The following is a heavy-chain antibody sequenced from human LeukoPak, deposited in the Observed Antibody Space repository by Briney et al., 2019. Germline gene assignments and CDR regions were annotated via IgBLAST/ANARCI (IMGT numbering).Heavy chain of an antibody. J-gene: IGHJ4*02. Sequence: EGSLRLSCAASGFTFSGYGMHWVRQAPGKGLEWVSSIFPSGGEIHYADSVRGRFTISRDNSKSTLSLQMNSLRAEDTAIYYCVTYRQVLLPFESWGQGTLVTVSS. D-gene: IGHD2-8*02. CDR1: GFTFSGYG. CDR3: VTYRQVLLPFES. CDR2: IFPSGGEI. V-gene: IGHV3-NL1*01.